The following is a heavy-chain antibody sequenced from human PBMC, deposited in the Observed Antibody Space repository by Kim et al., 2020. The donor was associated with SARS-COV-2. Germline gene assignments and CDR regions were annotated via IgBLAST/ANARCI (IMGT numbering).Heavy chain of an antibody. Sequence: GGSLRLSCAASGFTFSSYGMHWVRQAPGKGLEWVAVISYDGSNKYYADSVKGRFTISRDNSKNTLYLQMNSLRAEDTAVYYCAKTRVRGDYYYYGMDVWGQGTTVTVSS. D-gene: IGHD3-10*01. CDR1: GFTFSSYG. CDR2: ISYDGSNK. J-gene: IGHJ6*02. V-gene: IGHV3-30*18. CDR3: AKTRVRGDYYYYGMDV.